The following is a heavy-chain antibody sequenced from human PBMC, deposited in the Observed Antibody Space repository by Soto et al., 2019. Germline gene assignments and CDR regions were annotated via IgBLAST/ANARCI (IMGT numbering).Heavy chain of an antibody. Sequence: ETLSLTCTVSGGSVSSGSYYWSWIRQPPGKGLEWIGYIYYSGSTNYNPSLKSRVTISVDTSKNRFSLKLSSVTDAETAVYYCVRANLGEDRNKWFDPWGQGTLVTVPS. CDR2: IYYSGST. V-gene: IGHV4-61*01. D-gene: IGHD2-21*01. J-gene: IGHJ5*02. CDR3: VRANLGEDRNKWFDP. CDR1: GGSVSSGSYY.